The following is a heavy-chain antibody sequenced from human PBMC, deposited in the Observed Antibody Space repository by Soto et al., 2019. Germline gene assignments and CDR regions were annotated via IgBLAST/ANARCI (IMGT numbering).Heavy chain of an antibody. Sequence: QMQLQESGPGLVKPSETMSLTCTASGASIRNYYWNWIRQPPGKGLEWIGHIYNGESTNYNPSLKSRVTISVDMSKNQLSLKLRSVTAADTAVYYCAQTTGWPGFDYWGQGALVTVSS. CDR1: GASIRNYY. J-gene: IGHJ4*02. D-gene: IGHD6-19*01. V-gene: IGHV4-59*01. CDR3: AQTTGWPGFDY. CDR2: IYNGEST.